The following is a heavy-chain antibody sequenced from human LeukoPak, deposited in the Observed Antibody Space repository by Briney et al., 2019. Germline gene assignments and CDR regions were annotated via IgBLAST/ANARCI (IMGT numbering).Heavy chain of an antibody. CDR2: ISGSGGST. V-gene: IGHV3-23*01. J-gene: IGHJ4*02. D-gene: IGHD3-3*01. CDR3: AKDPGFGHTISGVVH. CDR1: GFTFSSYA. Sequence: GGSLRLSCAASGFTFSSYAMSWVRQAPGKGLEWVSAISGSGGSTYYADSVKGRFTISRDNSKNTLYLQMNSLRAEDAAVYYCAKDPGFGHTISGVVHWGQGTLVTVSS.